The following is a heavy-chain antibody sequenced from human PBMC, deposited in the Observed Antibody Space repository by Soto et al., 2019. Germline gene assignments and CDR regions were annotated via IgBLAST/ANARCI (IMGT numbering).Heavy chain of an antibody. Sequence: PSETLSLTCAVYGGSFSGYYWSWIRQPPGKGLEWIGEINHSGSTNYNPSLKSRVTISVDTSKNQFSLKLSSVTAADTAVYYCARGPHRVTMVGGVIYRWFAPWGQGTLVTVS. CDR2: INHSGST. CDR3: ARGPHRVTMVGGVIYRWFAP. J-gene: IGHJ5*02. V-gene: IGHV4-34*01. D-gene: IGHD3-10*01. CDR1: GGSFSGYY.